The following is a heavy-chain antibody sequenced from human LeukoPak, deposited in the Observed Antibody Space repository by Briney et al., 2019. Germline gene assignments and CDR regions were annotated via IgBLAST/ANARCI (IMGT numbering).Heavy chain of an antibody. CDR1: GYTFTGYY. D-gene: IGHD3-22*01. CDR2: INPNSGGT. Sequence: AAVKIGCKASGYTFTGYYMHWVRQAPGQGLEWMGWINPNSGGTNYAQKFQGRVTMTRDTSISTAYMELSRMRSDDTAVYYCARGPLYYYDSSGLDYWGEGTRVSLSS. J-gene: IGHJ4*02. V-gene: IGHV1-2*02. CDR3: ARGPLYYYDSSGLDY.